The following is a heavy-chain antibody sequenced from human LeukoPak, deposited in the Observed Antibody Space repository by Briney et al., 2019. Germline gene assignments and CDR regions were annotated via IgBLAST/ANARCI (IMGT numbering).Heavy chain of an antibody. D-gene: IGHD7-27*01. J-gene: IGHJ4*02. CDR2: IYYSGST. CDR1: GGSVSSYC. V-gene: IGHV4-59*08. CDR3: ARGWGYFDS. Sequence: KSSEALSLTCTVSGGSVSSYCLSWIRQPPGKGLEWIGYIYYSGSTNYSPTLKSRVTISVDTSKNQFSLKLSSVTAADTAVYYCARGWGYFDSWGQGTLVTVSS.